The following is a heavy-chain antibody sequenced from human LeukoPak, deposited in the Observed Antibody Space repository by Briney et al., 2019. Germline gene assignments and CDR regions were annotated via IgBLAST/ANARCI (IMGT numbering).Heavy chain of an antibody. CDR1: GFTFSSYA. J-gene: IGHJ1*01. V-gene: IGHV3-23*01. D-gene: IGHD3-22*01. CDR2: ISGSGGST. Sequence: SGGSLRLSCAASGFTFSSYAMSWVRQAPGKGLEWVSAISGSGGSTYYADSVKGRFTISRDNSKNTLYLQMNSLRAEDTAVYYCAKGYYYDSPSHEYFHHWVQGTLVTVSS. CDR3: AKGYYYDSPSHEYFHH.